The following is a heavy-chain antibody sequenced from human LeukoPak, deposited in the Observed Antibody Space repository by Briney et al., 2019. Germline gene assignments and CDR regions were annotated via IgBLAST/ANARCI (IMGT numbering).Heavy chain of an antibody. J-gene: IGHJ5*02. CDR2: IYHSGTT. D-gene: IGHD5-24*01. CDR3: ARGWLQSRFDP. Sequence: SGTLSLTCAVSGGSIGSSSNWWSWVRQPPGKGLEWIGEIYHSGTTNYNPSLRGRVTISVDKSKNHFSLKVSSVTAADTAVYYCARGWLQSRFDPWGQGTLVTVSS. V-gene: IGHV4-4*02. CDR1: GGSIGSSSNW.